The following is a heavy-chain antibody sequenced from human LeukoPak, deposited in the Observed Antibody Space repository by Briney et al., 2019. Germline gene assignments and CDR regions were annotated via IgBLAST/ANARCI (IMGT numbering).Heavy chain of an antibody. V-gene: IGHV3-30-3*01. CDR2: ISYDGSDK. CDR3: AKDANYDFWSGVSYAFDI. CDR1: GFTFSSYA. Sequence: GRSLRLSCAASGFTFSSYAMHWVRQAPGKGLEWVAVISYDGSDKYYADSVKGRFTISRDNAKNSLYLQMNSLRAEDTAVYYCAKDANYDFWSGVSYAFDIWGQGTMVTVSS. J-gene: IGHJ3*02. D-gene: IGHD3-3*01.